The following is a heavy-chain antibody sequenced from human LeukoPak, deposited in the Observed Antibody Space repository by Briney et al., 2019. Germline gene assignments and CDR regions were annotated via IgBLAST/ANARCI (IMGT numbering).Heavy chain of an antibody. D-gene: IGHD6-19*01. V-gene: IGHV3-21*01. Sequence: PGGSLRLSCSASGFTFGTYDMNWVRQAPGKGLEWVSSITSRSKYIYYAGSVKGRFTISRDNANNLLFLQMDSQRDEDTAVYYCARYVGPNIAVAGSDFWGQGTLVTVSS. CDR1: GFTFGTYD. CDR2: ITSRSKYI. J-gene: IGHJ4*02. CDR3: ARYVGPNIAVAGSDF.